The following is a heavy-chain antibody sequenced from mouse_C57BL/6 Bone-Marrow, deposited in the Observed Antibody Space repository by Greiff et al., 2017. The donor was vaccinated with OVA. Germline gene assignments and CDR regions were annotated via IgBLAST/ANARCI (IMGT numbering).Heavy chain of an antibody. Sequence: VMLVESGAELARPGASVKLSCKASGYTFTSYGISWVKQRTGQGLEWIGEIYPRSGNTYYNEKFKGKATLTADKSSSTAYMELRSLTSEDSAVYFCARSGTYYSNCAMDYWGQGTSVTVSS. J-gene: IGHJ4*01. V-gene: IGHV1-81*01. D-gene: IGHD2-5*01. CDR1: GYTFTSYG. CDR2: IYPRSGNT. CDR3: ARSGTYYSNCAMDY.